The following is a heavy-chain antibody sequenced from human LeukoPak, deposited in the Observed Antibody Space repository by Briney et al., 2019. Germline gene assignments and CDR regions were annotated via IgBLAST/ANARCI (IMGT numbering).Heavy chain of an antibody. V-gene: IGHV1-18*01. CDR1: GYTFTSYG. D-gene: IGHD4-17*01. Sequence: ASVKVSCKASGYTFTSYGISWVRQAPGQGLEWMGWISAYNGRIYYAQNLQGRVTMTTDTATSTAYMELRSLRSDDTAVYYCARTPHTDHGDYASTDYWGQGTLVTVSS. J-gene: IGHJ4*02. CDR3: ARTPHTDHGDYASTDY. CDR2: ISAYNGRI.